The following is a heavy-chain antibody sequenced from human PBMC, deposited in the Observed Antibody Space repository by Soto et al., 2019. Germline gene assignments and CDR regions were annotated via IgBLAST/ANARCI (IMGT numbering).Heavy chain of an antibody. D-gene: IGHD2-2*01. J-gene: IGHJ4*02. CDR1: GFPFSSYW. V-gene: IGHV3-74*03. CDR2: INGDGSSI. Sequence: GGSLRLSCAASGFPFSSYWMHWVRQAPGKGLVWVSRINGDGSSITYADSVKGRFTISRDNAKNTLYLQMNSPRAEDAAVYYCTRRGCSTTGCYFNWGRGTLVTVSS. CDR3: TRRGCSTTGCYFN.